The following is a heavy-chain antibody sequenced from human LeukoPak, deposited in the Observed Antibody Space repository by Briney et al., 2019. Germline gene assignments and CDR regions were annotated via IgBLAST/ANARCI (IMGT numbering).Heavy chain of an antibody. CDR3: AKNWDVDFWSAYPGWYFDY. D-gene: IGHD3-3*01. CDR2: IRYDGSNK. CDR1: GFTFSSYG. Sequence: GGSLRLSCAASGFTFSSYGMHWVRQAPGKGLEWVAFIRYDGSNKYYADSVKGRFTISRGNSKNTLYLQMNSLRAEDTAVYYCAKNWDVDFWSAYPGWYFDYWGQGTLVTVSS. J-gene: IGHJ4*02. V-gene: IGHV3-30*02.